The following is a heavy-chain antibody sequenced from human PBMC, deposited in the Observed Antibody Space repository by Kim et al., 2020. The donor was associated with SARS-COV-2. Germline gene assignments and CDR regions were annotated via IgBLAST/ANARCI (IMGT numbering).Heavy chain of an antibody. D-gene: IGHD1-26*01. J-gene: IGHJ4*02. CDR1: GFTFSSYA. V-gene: IGHV3-30-3*01. CDR2: ISYDGSNK. Sequence: GGSLRLSCAASGFTFSSYAMHWVRQAPGKGLEWVAVISYDGSNKYYADSVKGRFTISRDNSKNTLYLQMNSLRAEDTAVYYCARDPKRIVGATLFDYWGQGTLVTVSS. CDR3: ARDPKRIVGATLFDY.